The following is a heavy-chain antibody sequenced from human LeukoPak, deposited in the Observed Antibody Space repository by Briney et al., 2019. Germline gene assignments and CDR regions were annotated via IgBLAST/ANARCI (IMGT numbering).Heavy chain of an antibody. CDR3: GRSVTGYSLDAFDI. V-gene: IGHV1-69*06. CDR1: GGTFSSYA. J-gene: IGHJ3*02. CDR2: IIPIFGTA. Sequence: ASVKVSYKASGGTFSSYAISWVRQAPGQGLEWMGGIIPIFGTANYAQKFQGRVTITADKSTSTAYMELSSLRSEDTAVYYCGRSVTGYSLDAFDIWGQGTMVTVSS. D-gene: IGHD3-9*01.